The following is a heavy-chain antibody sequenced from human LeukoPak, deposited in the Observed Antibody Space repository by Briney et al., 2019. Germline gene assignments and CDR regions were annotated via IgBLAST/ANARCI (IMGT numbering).Heavy chain of an antibody. V-gene: IGHV1-18*01. J-gene: IGHJ4*02. D-gene: IGHD3-9*01. CDR2: ISAYNGNT. CDR3: ARGDDILTGYPTDALDY. Sequence: ASVKVSCKASGYTFTSYGISWVRQAPGQGLEWMGWISAYNGNTNYAQKLQGRVTMTTDTSTSTAYMELRSLRSDDTAVYYCARGDDILTGYPTDALDYWGQGTLVTVSS. CDR1: GYTFTSYG.